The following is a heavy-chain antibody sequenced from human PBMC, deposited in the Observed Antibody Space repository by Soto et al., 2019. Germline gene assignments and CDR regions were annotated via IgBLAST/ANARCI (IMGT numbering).Heavy chain of an antibody. D-gene: IGHD6-13*01. CDR3: ARDLAAGDY. V-gene: IGHV1-46*01. CDR1: GYTFTHYY. Sequence: QVQLVQSGAEVKKPGASVKLSCRTSGYTFTHYYIHWVRQPPGQGLEWLAIINPASGGTNYAQDFKGRVTLTMHTSTTAVYVELSGLRDEDTAIFYCARDLAAGDYWGQGTLVTVSS. CDR2: INPASGGT. J-gene: IGHJ4*02.